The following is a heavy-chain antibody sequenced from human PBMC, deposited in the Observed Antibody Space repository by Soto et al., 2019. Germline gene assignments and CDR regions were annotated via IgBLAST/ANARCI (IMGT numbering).Heavy chain of an antibody. V-gene: IGHV1-2*04. D-gene: IGHD3-3*01. CDR1: GYTFTYYY. CDR3: ERGRRDMTNFGVNGFDS. Sequence: GASVKVSCKAYGYTFTYYYFHWVLQAPGQWLEWMGWINPNSGDTQSARKFHGWITMTRATTINTAYMELSRLKSDDTAVYYCERGRRDMTNFGVNGFDSWGEGTMVTVSS. J-gene: IGHJ3*01. CDR2: INPNSGDT.